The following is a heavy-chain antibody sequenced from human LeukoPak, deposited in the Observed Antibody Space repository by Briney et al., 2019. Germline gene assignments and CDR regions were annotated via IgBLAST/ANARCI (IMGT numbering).Heavy chain of an antibody. D-gene: IGHD3-10*01. Sequence: PGGSLRLSCASSGFTFSSYEMTWVRQAPGKGLVWVSRINSDGSSTSCADCVKGRFTISRDNAKNTLYLQMNSLRAEDTAVYYCARGASYYGSGSYYYYWGQGTLVTVSS. CDR1: GFTFSSYE. J-gene: IGHJ4*02. CDR2: INSDGSST. CDR3: ARGASYYGSGSYYYY. V-gene: IGHV3-74*01.